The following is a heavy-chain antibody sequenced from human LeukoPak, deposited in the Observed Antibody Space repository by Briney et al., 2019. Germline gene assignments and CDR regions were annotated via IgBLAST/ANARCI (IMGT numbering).Heavy chain of an antibody. V-gene: IGHV1-69*05. CDR3: ASGGHRGGLDP. CDR2: IIPIFGTA. CDR1: GGTFSSYA. D-gene: IGHD3-16*01. Sequence: GSSVKVSCKASGGTFSSYAISWVRQAPGQGLEWMGGIIPIFGTANYAQKFQGRVTITTDESTSTAYMELSSLRSEDTAIYYCASGGHRGGLDPWGQGTPVTVSS. J-gene: IGHJ5*02.